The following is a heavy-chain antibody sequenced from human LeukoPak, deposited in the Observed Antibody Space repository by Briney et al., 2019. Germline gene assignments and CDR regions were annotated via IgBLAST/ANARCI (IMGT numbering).Heavy chain of an antibody. J-gene: IGHJ4*02. CDR2: INHSGST. Sequence: SETLSLTCAVYGGSFSVYYWSWIRQPPGKGLDWMGEINHSGSTTYNAPLKSRVTISVDTSKNQFSLKLSPVTAADTAVYYCARVGGYGSHSLATFDDWGQGTLVTVSS. CDR3: ARVGGYGSHSLATFDD. V-gene: IGHV4-34*01. D-gene: IGHD5-12*01. CDR1: GGSFSVYY.